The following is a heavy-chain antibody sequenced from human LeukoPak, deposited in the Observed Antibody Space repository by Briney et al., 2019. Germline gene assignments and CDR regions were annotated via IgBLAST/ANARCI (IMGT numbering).Heavy chain of an antibody. Sequence: SETLSLTCTVSGGSLSSSSYYWGWIRQPPGKGLEWIGSIYYSGSTYYNPSLKSRVTISVDTSKNQFSLKLSSVTAADTAVYYCVTTVTTPPRFDYWGQGTLVTVSS. CDR1: GGSLSSSSYY. CDR2: IYYSGST. V-gene: IGHV4-39*01. CDR3: VTTVTTPPRFDY. D-gene: IGHD4-17*01. J-gene: IGHJ4*02.